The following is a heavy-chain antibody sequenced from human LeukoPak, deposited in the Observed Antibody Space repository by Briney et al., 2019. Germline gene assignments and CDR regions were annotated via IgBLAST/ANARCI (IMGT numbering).Heavy chain of an antibody. CDR2: IYTSGST. D-gene: IGHD7-27*01. J-gene: IGHJ6*03. V-gene: IGHV4-61*02. CDR3: ARSGVRPPDYYYYMDV. Sequence: SETLSLTCTVSGGSISSGSYYWSWIRQPAGKGLEWIGRIYTSGSTNYNPSLKSRVTISVDTSKNQFSLKLSSVTAADTAVYYCARSGVRPPDYYYYMDVWGKGTTVTVSS. CDR1: GGSISSGSYY.